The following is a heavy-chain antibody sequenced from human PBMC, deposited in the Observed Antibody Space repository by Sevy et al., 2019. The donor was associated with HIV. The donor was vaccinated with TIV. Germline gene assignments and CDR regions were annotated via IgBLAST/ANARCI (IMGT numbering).Heavy chain of an antibody. J-gene: IGHJ5*02. CDR3: ARSPPVVVVPGAPSWFDP. CDR1: DGSFSGYY. V-gene: IGHV4-34*01. CDR2: INESGIT. Sequence: SETLSLTCAVHDGSFSGYYWNWIRQLPGKGLEWIGEINESGITYYNPSLKSRVTISVDTSKKQFSLKLTSVTAVESAVYFCARSPPVVVVPGAPSWFDPWGQGTLVTVSS. D-gene: IGHD2-2*01.